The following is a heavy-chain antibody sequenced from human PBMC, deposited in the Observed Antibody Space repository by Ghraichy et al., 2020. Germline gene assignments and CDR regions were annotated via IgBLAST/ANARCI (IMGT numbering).Heavy chain of an antibody. Sequence: SETLSLTCAVYGGSFSDDFWSWTRQPPGRGLEWIGDINHSGSTNYNPSLKSRVTISVDTSKNQFSLKLSSVTAADTAVYYCAREAITPDYGDPGNWFDPWGQGTLVTVSS. J-gene: IGHJ5*02. CDR2: INHSGST. V-gene: IGHV4-34*01. CDR3: AREAITPDYGDPGNWFDP. CDR1: GGSFSDDF. D-gene: IGHD4/OR15-4a*01.